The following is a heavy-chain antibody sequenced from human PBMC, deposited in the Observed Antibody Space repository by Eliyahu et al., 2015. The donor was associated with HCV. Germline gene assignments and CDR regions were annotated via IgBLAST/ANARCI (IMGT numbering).Heavy chain of an antibody. CDR3: TTGAPGGFDYYLDV. CDR2: IKSKTDGGTT. J-gene: IGHJ6*03. CDR1: GFTFRKAW. V-gene: IGHV3-15*01. Sequence: EVQLVESGGGLVKPGGSLXLSCAASGFTFRKAWMSWVRQAPGKGLEWIGRIKSKTDGGTTXYAAPVKGRFTISRDDSKSTLYLQMNSLKXEDTAVYYCTTGAPGGFDYYLDVWGQGTTVTVSS. D-gene: IGHD5-12*01.